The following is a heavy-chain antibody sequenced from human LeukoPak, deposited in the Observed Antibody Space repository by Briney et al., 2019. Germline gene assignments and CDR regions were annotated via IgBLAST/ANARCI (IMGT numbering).Heavy chain of an antibody. Sequence: ASVKVSCKASGCTFSSYAISWVRQAPGQGLEWMGIINPSGGSTSYAQKFQGRVTMTRDMSTSTVYMELSSLRSEDTAVYYCARGTGYFDYWGQGTLVTVSS. CDR3: ARGTGYFDY. D-gene: IGHD2-8*02. J-gene: IGHJ4*02. CDR1: GCTFSSYA. V-gene: IGHV1-46*01. CDR2: INPSGGST.